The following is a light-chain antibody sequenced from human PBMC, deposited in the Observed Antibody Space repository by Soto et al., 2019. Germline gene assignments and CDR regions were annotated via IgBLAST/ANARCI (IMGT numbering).Light chain of an antibody. Sequence: EIVLTQAPRTLSLSPGERATLSCRASQSVSSSNLAWYQQIPGQAPRLLIYGASSRATGVPDRFSGSGSATDFTLTISRLEPEDFAVYYCQQYSRSRLTFGGGTKGISN. J-gene: IGKJ4*01. CDR2: GAS. V-gene: IGKV3-20*01. CDR3: QQYSRSRLT. CDR1: QSVSSSN.